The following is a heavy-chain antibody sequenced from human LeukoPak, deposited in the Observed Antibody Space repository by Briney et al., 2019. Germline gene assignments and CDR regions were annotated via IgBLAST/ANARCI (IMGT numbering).Heavy chain of an antibody. J-gene: IGHJ3*02. V-gene: IGHV1-2*02. D-gene: IGHD2-2*01. CDR1: GYTFTGYY. CDR2: INPNSGGT. CDR3: ARVRDCSSTSCYAYDAFDI. Sequence: GASVKVSCKASGYTFTGYYMHWVPQAPGQGLEWMGWINPNSGGTNYAQKCQGRVTMTRDTSISTAYMELSRLRSDDTAVYYCARVRDCSSTSCYAYDAFDIWGQGTMVTVSS.